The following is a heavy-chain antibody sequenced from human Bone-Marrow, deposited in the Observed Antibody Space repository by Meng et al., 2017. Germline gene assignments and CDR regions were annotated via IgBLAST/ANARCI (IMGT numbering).Heavy chain of an antibody. CDR3: ARDSRGIAAAGPFDY. Sequence: ASVKVSCKASGYTFTGYYMHWVRQAPGQGLEWMGRINPNSGGTNYALKFQGRVTMTRDTSISTAYMELSRLRSDDTAVYYCARDSRGIAAAGPFDYWGQGTLVTVSS. CDR2: INPNSGGT. V-gene: IGHV1-2*06. J-gene: IGHJ4*02. CDR1: GYTFTGYY. D-gene: IGHD6-13*01.